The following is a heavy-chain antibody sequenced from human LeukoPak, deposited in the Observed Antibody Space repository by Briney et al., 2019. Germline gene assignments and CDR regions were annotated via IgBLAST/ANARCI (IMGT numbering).Heavy chain of an antibody. V-gene: IGHV3-15*01. CDR3: TTYGLFPLFI. D-gene: IGHD3-10*01. J-gene: IGHJ3*02. Sequence: PGGSLRLSCAASGFTFSNAWMSWVRQAPGKALEWVGRIKSKIDGGTTDYAAPVKGRFTISRDDSKNTLYLQMNSLKTEDTAVYYCTTYGLFPLFIWGQGTMVTVSS. CDR2: IKSKIDGGTT. CDR1: GFTFSNAW.